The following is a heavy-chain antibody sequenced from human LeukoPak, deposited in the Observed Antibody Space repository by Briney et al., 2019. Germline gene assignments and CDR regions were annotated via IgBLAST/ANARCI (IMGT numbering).Heavy chain of an antibody. Sequence: GGSMRLSCAASGFTFSDYYMSWIRQAPGKGLEWGSYISSSGSTIYYADSVKGRFTISRDNAKNSLYLQMNSLRAEDTAVYYCARGHYDFWSGYYGHWGQGTLVTVSS. D-gene: IGHD3-3*01. CDR2: ISSSGSTI. J-gene: IGHJ4*02. CDR3: ARGHYDFWSGYYGH. V-gene: IGHV3-11*01. CDR1: GFTFSDYY.